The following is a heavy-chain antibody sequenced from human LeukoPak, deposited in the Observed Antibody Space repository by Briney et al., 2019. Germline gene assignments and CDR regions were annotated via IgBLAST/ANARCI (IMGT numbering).Heavy chain of an antibody. Sequence: SETLSLTCSVYGGSFSGYYWRWIRQPPGKGLEWIGEINHSGNSNYNPSLKSRVTISVDTSKNQFSLNLRSVTTADTAVYYCASGFDSKSTYFDYWGQGTLVTVSS. CDR1: GGSFSGYY. J-gene: IGHJ4*02. CDR2: INHSGNS. CDR3: ASGFDSKSTYFDY. D-gene: IGHD2-21*01. V-gene: IGHV4-34*01.